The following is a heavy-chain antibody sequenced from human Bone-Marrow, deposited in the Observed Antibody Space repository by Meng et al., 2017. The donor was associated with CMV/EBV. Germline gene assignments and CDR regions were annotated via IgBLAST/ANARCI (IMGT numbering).Heavy chain of an antibody. D-gene: IGHD5-24*01. CDR2: IRRSGETT. CDR3: AKGGYTSWFDY. J-gene: IGHJ4*02. V-gene: IGHV3-23*04. Sequence: VQLVESGGGVVQPGGSLRLSCAASGFTFNSFAMHWVRQAPGKGLEWVSTIRRSGETTYYADSVEGRFTISRDNSKNTLYLQMNSLRAEDTAVYYCAKGGYTSWFDYWGRRTLVTVSS. CDR1: GFTFNSFA.